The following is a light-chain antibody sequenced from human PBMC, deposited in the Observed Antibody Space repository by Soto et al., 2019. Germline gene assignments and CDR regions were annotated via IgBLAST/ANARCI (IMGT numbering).Light chain of an antibody. Sequence: EIVLTQSPVTLSLSPGERATLSCRASQSVSSSYLAWYQQKPGQAPRLLIYGASSRATGIPDRFSGSGSGTDFTLTIDTLRADDVAVYYCQQYFETPPLTFGGGTKVEI. CDR2: GAS. J-gene: IGKJ4*01. V-gene: IGKV3-20*01. CDR1: QSVSSSY. CDR3: QQYFETPPLT.